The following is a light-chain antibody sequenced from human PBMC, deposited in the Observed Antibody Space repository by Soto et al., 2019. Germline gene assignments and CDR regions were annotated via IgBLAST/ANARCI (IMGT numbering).Light chain of an antibody. Sequence: DIQMTQSPSTLSASVGDRVTITCRASQSISSWLAGYQQKPGKAPKLLIYKASSLESGVPPRFSGSGSGTEFTLTISCLQPDDFAAYDCQQYNSYWTFGQGTKVEIK. V-gene: IGKV1-5*03. CDR2: KAS. CDR3: QQYNSYWT. CDR1: QSISSW. J-gene: IGKJ1*01.